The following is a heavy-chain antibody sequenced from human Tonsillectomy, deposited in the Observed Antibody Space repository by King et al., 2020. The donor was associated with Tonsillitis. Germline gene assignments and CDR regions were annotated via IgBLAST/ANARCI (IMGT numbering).Heavy chain of an antibody. CDR3: EKQNYGTNSADSFDY. V-gene: IGHV3-23*04. Sequence: VQLVESGGGLVQPGRSLRLSCAXSGFTFSSNAMSWVRQAPGXGLEWVSGISGSGGSTYYADXVKGRFTXSRDNSKNTXYLQMNXLRAEATAVYFCEKQNYGTNSADSFDYWGQXXXVTVSS. CDR1: GFTFSSNA. CDR2: ISGSGGST. D-gene: IGHD4-23*01. J-gene: IGHJ4*02.